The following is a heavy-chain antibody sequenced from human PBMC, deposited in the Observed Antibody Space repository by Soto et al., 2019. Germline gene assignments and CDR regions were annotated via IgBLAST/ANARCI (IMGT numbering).Heavy chain of an antibody. V-gene: IGHV1-58*01. CDR2: IVVGSGNT. CDR3: AIGGASSSLGDYYYGMDV. J-gene: IGHJ6*02. D-gene: IGHD6-13*01. Sequence: SVKVSCKASGFTFTSSAVQWVRQARGQRLEWIGWIVVGSGNTNYAQKFQERVTITRDMSTSTAYMGLSSLRSEDTAVYYCAIGGASSSLGDYYYGMDVWGQGTTVTVSS. CDR1: GFTFTSSA.